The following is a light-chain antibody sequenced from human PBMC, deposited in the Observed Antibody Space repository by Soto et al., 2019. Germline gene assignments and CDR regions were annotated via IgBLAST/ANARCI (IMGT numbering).Light chain of an antibody. J-gene: IGKJ2*01. Sequence: EIVLTQSPGTLSLSPGERATLSCRASQSVSSYLAWFQQKPGQAPRLVIYGASNRDTGIPDRFSGSGSGTDFTLTISRLEPEDFAVYYCQQYDSSPYIFGQGTKVEVK. CDR3: QQYDSSPYI. CDR1: QSVSSY. V-gene: IGKV3-20*01. CDR2: GAS.